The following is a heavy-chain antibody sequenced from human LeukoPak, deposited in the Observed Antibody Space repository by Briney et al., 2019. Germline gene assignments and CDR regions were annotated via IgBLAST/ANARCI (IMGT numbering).Heavy chain of an antibody. CDR1: GFNFSDYY. V-gene: IGHV3-11*05. CDR2: LSSSSSYT. Sequence: GRSLRLSRAASGFNFSDYYMSWIRQAPGKGLEWVSYLSSSSSYTNYADSMKGRFTISRDNAKNSLYLQMNSLRAEDTAVYYCAREFRKSRSWYTEGWFGPWGQGTLVTVSS. J-gene: IGHJ5*02. CDR3: AREFRKSRSWYTEGWFGP. D-gene: IGHD6-13*01.